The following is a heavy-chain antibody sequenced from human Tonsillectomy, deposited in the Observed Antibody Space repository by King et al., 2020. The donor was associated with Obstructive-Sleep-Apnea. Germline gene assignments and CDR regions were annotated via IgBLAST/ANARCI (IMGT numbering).Heavy chain of an antibody. CDR3: ASSEGYTPCDF. D-gene: IGHD5-24*01. CDR1: GASVSSSSYY. J-gene: IGHJ4*02. Sequence: PLQESGPGLVKPSGTLSLSCTVSGASVSSSSYYWGWVRQPPGKGLEWIGAIYSSGSTDYNPSFRSRVTISVDTSKNQFSLKLSSVTAADTAVYFCASSEGYTPCDFWGQGTLVTVSS. V-gene: IGHV4-39*01. CDR2: IYSSGST.